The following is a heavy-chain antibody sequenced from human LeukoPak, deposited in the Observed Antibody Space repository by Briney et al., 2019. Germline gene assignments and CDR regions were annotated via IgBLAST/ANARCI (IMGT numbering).Heavy chain of an antibody. CDR3: SSEIFGVVITHDV. CDR1: GFTFSSYS. J-gene: IGHJ6*04. CDR2: ISSSSSYI. V-gene: IGHV3-21*01. D-gene: IGHD3-3*01. Sequence: GGSLRLSCAASGFTFSSYSMNWVRQAPGKGLEWVSSISSSSSYIYYADSVKGRFTISRDNAKNSLYLQMNSLRAEDTAVYYCSSEIFGVVITHDVWGKGTTVTVSS.